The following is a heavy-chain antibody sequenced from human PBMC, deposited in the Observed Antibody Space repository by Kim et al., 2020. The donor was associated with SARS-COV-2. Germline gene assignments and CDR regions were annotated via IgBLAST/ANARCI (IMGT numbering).Heavy chain of an antibody. Sequence: GGSLRLSCAASGFTVSSNYMSWVRQAPGKGLEWVSVIYSGGSTYYADSVKGRFTISRDNSKNTLYLQMNSLRAEDTAVYYCARDAQSGAFDYWGQGTLVTVSS. J-gene: IGHJ4*02. CDR2: IYSGGST. CDR3: ARDAQSGAFDY. V-gene: IGHV3-53*01. D-gene: IGHD1-26*01. CDR1: GFTVSSNY.